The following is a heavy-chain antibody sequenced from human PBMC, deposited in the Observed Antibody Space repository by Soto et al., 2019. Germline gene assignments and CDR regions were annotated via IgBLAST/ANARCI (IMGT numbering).Heavy chain of an antibody. D-gene: IGHD3-10*01. CDR3: ARMARGVYYYMDV. Sequence: SETLSLTCTVSGGSISSYYWSWIRQPPGKGLEWIGYIYYSGSTNYNPSLKSRVTISVDTSKNQFSLKLSSVTAADTAVYYCARMARGVYYYMDVWGKGTTVTAP. V-gene: IGHV4-59*08. CDR2: IYYSGST. CDR1: GGSISSYY. J-gene: IGHJ6*03.